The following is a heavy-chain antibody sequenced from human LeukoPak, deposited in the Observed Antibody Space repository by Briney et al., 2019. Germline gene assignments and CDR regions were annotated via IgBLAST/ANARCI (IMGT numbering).Heavy chain of an antibody. CDR3: AREPGYCSGGRCYGGWFDP. V-gene: IGHV4-34*01. CDR2: INHSGST. D-gene: IGHD2-15*01. Sequence: PSETLSLTCGVSGGSFSGYYWSWIRQPPGKGLEWIGEINHSGSTNYNPSLKSRVTISLDTSNNQLSLKLSSVTAADTAVYYCAREPGYCSGGRCYGGWFDPWGQGTLVTVSS. J-gene: IGHJ5*02. CDR1: GGSFSGYY.